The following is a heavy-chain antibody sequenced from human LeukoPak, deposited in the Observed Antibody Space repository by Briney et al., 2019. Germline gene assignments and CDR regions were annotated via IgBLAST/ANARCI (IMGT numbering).Heavy chain of an antibody. CDR1: GYSISSGYY. V-gene: IGHV4-38-2*01. Sequence: SETLSLTCAVSGYSISSGYYWGWIRQPPGKGLEWIGSIYHSGSTYYNPSLKSRVTISVDTSKNQFSLKLSSVTAADTAVYYCARVTYYDSSGYRPYFDYWGQGTLVTVSS. CDR3: ARVTYYDSSGYRPYFDY. CDR2: IYHSGST. D-gene: IGHD3-22*01. J-gene: IGHJ4*02.